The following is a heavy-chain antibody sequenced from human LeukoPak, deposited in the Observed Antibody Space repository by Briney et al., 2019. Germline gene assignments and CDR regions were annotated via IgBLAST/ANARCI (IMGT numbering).Heavy chain of an antibody. V-gene: IGHV3-53*01. CDR1: GFTVSSNY. J-gene: IGHJ4*02. CDR3: ASVSGGTEYYFDY. CDR2: IYSGGST. Sequence: GGSLRLSCAASGFTVSSNYMSWVGQAPGKGLEWVSVIYSGGSTYYADSVKGRFTISRDNSKNTLYLQMNSLRAEDTAVYYCASVSGGTEYYFDYWGQGTLVTVSS. D-gene: IGHD2-15*01.